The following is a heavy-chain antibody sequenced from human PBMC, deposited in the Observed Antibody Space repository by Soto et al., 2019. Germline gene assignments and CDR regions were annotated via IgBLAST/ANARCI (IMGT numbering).Heavy chain of an antibody. Sequence: EVQLVESGGGLVQPGGSLRLSCAASEFTFSDYIMNWVRQAPGKGLEWVSYISSTSSTIYYAYSVEGRFTISRDNAKNSLYLQMNSLRAEDTAVYYCAREWEPDAFDIWGQGTMVTVSS. D-gene: IGHD1-26*01. CDR2: ISSTSSTI. J-gene: IGHJ3*02. CDR3: AREWEPDAFDI. CDR1: EFTFSDYI. V-gene: IGHV3-48*01.